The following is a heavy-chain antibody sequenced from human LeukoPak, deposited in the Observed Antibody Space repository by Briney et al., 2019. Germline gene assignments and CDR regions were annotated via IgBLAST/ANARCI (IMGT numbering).Heavy chain of an antibody. V-gene: IGHV3-23*01. CDR1: GFTFSSYA. Sequence: TGGSLRLSCAASGFTFSSYAMSWVRQAPGKGLEWVSAISGSGGSTYYADSVKGRFTISRDNSKNTLYLQMNSLRAEDTAVYYCAPDYSDYYYGMDVWGQGTTVTVSS. D-gene: IGHD1-26*01. J-gene: IGHJ6*02. CDR3: APDYSDYYYGMDV. CDR2: ISGSGGST.